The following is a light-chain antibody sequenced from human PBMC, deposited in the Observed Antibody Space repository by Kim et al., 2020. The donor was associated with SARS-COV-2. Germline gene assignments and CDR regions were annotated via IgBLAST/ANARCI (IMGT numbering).Light chain of an antibody. CDR3: QAWDSSTHNYV. J-gene: IGLJ1*01. CDR1: KLGEKY. Sequence: PGKTASITCAGDKLGEKYACWYQQKPGQSPVLVIYQDSKRPSGIPERFSGSNSGNTATLTISGTQAMDEADYYCQAWDSSTHNYVFGAGTKVTVL. V-gene: IGLV3-1*01. CDR2: QDS.